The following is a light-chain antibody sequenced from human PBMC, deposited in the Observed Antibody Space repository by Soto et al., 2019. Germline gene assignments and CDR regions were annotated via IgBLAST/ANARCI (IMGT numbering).Light chain of an antibody. V-gene: IGKV3-20*01. CDR3: QQYGSSPKT. J-gene: IGKJ1*01. Sequence: EIVFTESPCTRCFSKIERSTLSRRASHTISSSYLAWYQQKPGQAPRLLIYGASSRATGIPDRFSGSGSGTDFTLTISRLEPEDFAVYYCQQYGSSPKTFGQGTKVDIK. CDR1: HTISSSY. CDR2: GAS.